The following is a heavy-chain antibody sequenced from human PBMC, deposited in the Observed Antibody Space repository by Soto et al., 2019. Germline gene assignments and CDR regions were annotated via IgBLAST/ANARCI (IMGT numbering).Heavy chain of an antibody. V-gene: IGHV5-10-1*01. Sequence: VESLKISCKGSGYSFTSYWISWVRQMPGKGLEWMGRIDPSDSYTNYIPSFQCHVTISAAKSISTSYLQWSSLTASDTATYYCERSKLSSGKVYLGPGTLVTVSS. D-gene: IGHD3-22*01. CDR3: ERSKLSSGKVY. CDR2: IDPSDSYT. J-gene: IGHJ4*02. CDR1: GYSFTSYW.